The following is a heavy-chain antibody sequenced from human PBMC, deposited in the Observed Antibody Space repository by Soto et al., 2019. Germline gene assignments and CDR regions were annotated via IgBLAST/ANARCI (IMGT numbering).Heavy chain of an antibody. J-gene: IGHJ4*02. D-gene: IGHD2-2*01. CDR2: IKQDGSEK. Sequence: GGSLRLSCAAPGFTFSSYWMSWVRQAPGKGLEWVANIKQDGSEKYYVDSVKGRFTISRDNAKNSLYLQMNSLRAEDTAVYYCARDQVVPAAIIIWGQGTLVTVSS. V-gene: IGHV3-7*03. CDR3: ARDQVVPAAIII. CDR1: GFTFSSYW.